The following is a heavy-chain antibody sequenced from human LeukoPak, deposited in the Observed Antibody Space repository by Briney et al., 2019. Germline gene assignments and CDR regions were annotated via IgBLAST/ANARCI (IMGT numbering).Heavy chain of an antibody. CDR3: ARGPIVLMVYAIPADWFDP. Sequence: SQTLPLTCTVSGGSISSGSYYWSWIRQPAGKGLEWIGRIYTSGSTNYNPSLKSRVTISVDTSKNQFSLKLSSVTAADTAVYYCARGPIVLMVYAIPADWFDPWGQGTLVTVSS. D-gene: IGHD2-8*01. CDR1: GGSISSGSYY. J-gene: IGHJ5*02. V-gene: IGHV4-61*02. CDR2: IYTSGST.